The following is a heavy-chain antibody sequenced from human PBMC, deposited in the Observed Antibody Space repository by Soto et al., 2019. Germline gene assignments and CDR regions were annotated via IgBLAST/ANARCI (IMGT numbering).Heavy chain of an antibody. CDR2: ISGSGGST. J-gene: IGHJ4*02. D-gene: IGHD2-8*01. CDR3: TSMSTTFDY. V-gene: IGHV3-23*01. CDR1: GFTFSSYA. Sequence: EVQLLESGGGLVQPGGSLRLSCAASGFTFSSYAMSWVRQAPGTGMEWVSAISGSGGSTYYADSVKGRFTISRDNSKNLPYLLMKCLRCEDTALNFWTSMSTTFDYWGQGTLVIVSS.